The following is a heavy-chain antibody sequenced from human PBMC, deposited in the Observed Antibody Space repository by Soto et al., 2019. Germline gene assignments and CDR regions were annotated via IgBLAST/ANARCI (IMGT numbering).Heavy chain of an antibody. V-gene: IGHV3-11*06. CDR1: GFTFSDYY. Sequence: GGSLRLSCAASGFTFSDYYMSWIRQAPGKGLEWVSYISSSSSYTNYADSVKGRFTISRDNAKNSLYLQMNSLRAEDTAVYYCARDTEQWLSSYNAFDIWGQGTMVTVSS. CDR2: ISSSSSYT. CDR3: ARDTEQWLSSYNAFDI. J-gene: IGHJ3*02. D-gene: IGHD6-19*01.